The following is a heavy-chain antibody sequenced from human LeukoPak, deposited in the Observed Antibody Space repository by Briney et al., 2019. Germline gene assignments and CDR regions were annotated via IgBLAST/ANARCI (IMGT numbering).Heavy chain of an antibody. CDR1: GYTFTGYY. J-gene: IGHJ4*02. D-gene: IGHD2-15*01. CDR3: AKAPFCSGGSCYKTFDY. V-gene: IGHV1-2*02. Sequence: ASVNVSCKASGYTFTGYYMHWVRQAPGQGLEWMGWINPNSGGTNYAQKFQGRVTMTRDTSISTAYMELSRLRSDDTAVYYCAKAPFCSGGSCYKTFDYGGQGTLVTVS. CDR2: INPNSGGT.